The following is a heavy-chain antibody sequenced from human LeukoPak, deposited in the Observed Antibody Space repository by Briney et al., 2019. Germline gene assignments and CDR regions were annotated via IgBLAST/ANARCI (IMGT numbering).Heavy chain of an antibody. CDR3: ARSADSSGSIIYFFDY. CDR1: GGTFSSYA. V-gene: IGHV1-69*05. Sequence: ASVKVSCKASGGTFSSYAISWVRQAPGQGLEWMGGIIPIFGTANYAQKFQGRVTITTDESTSTAYMELSSLRSEDTAVYYCARSADSSGSIIYFFDYWGQGTLVTVSS. CDR2: IIPIFGTA. D-gene: IGHD3-22*01. J-gene: IGHJ4*02.